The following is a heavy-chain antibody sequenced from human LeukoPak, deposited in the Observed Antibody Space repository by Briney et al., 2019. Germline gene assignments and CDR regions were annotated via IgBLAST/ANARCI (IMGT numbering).Heavy chain of an antibody. Sequence: GGSLRLSCAASGFTFSDYYMSWIRQAPGKGLEWVSYISSSGSTIYYADSVKGRFTISRDNAKNSLYLQMNNLRVEDTAVYYCARDQPIGYNYCYPFANWGQGTLVTVSS. CDR1: GFTFSDYY. V-gene: IGHV3-11*04. CDR2: ISSSGSTI. J-gene: IGHJ4*02. CDR3: ARDQPIGYNYCYPFAN. D-gene: IGHD5-18*01.